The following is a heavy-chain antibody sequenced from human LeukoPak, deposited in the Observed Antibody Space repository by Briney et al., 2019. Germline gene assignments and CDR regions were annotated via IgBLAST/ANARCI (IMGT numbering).Heavy chain of an antibody. Sequence: TGGSLRLSGAASGFTFSSYGMSWVRQAPGKGLEWVSGINWNGGSIGYADSVKGRFTISRDNAKNSLYLQMNSLRAEDTALYYCARDPTEGFEELLSPPDYWGQGTLVTVSS. CDR3: ARDPTEGFEELLSPPDY. D-gene: IGHD3-10*01. CDR2: INWNGGSI. V-gene: IGHV3-20*04. CDR1: GFTFSSYG. J-gene: IGHJ4*02.